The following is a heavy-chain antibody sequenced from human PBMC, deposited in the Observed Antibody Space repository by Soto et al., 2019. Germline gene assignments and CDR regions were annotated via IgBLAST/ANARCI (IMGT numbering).Heavy chain of an antibody. CDR1: GFTFSYYW. CDR3: ARGDRGAFDL. Sequence: EVQLVESGGGLVRPGGSLRLSCAASGFTFSYYWMHWVRQAPGKGLVWVSRIHSDGSSTTYADFVKGRFIISRDSARNTVDLQMNSVRVEDTAVYYCARGDRGAFDLWGQGTVVTVSS. D-gene: IGHD1-26*01. J-gene: IGHJ3*01. CDR2: IHSDGSST. V-gene: IGHV3-74*01.